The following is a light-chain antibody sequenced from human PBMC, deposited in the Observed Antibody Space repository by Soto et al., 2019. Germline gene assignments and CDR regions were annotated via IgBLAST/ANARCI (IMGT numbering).Light chain of an antibody. CDR2: DVH. CDR1: RTDVDGHDY. Sequence: QSALTQPASVSGSPGQSITISCTGARTDVDGHDYVSWYQQHPGQAPKLIIFDVHNRPSGVSSRFSGSKSGDTASLTISGLPAEDDGDYYCSSYTASTPFYVFGTGTKLTVL. CDR3: SSYTASTPFYV. V-gene: IGLV2-14*03. J-gene: IGLJ1*01.